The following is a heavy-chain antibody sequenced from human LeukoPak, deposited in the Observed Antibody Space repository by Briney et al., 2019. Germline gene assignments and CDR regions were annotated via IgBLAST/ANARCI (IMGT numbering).Heavy chain of an antibody. CDR2: INHSGST. V-gene: IGHV4-34*01. CDR3: ARGMIVVVIDAFDI. CDR1: GGSFSGYY. Sequence: PSETLSLTCAVYGGSFSGYYWSWIRQPPGKGLEWIGEINHSGSTNYNPSLKSQVTISVDTSKNQFSLKLSSVTAADTAVYYCARGMIVVVIDAFDIWGQGTMVTVSS. D-gene: IGHD3-22*01. J-gene: IGHJ3*02.